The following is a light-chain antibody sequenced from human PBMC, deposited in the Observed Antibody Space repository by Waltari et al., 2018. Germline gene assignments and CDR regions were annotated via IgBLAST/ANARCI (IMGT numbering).Light chain of an antibody. V-gene: IGKV3-15*01. CDR2: GAS. CDR1: QSVSSN. CDR3: QQYHNWPPLT. J-gene: IGKJ4*01. Sequence: EIVMTQSPATLSVSPGERATLYCRASQSVSSNLAWYQQKPGQAHRLLIYGASTRATGIPARFSGSGSGTEFTLTISSLQSEDFAVYYCQQYHNWPPLTFGGGTKVEIK.